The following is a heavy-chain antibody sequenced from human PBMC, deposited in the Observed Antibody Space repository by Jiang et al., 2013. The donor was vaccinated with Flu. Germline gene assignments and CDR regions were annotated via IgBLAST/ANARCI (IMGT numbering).Heavy chain of an antibody. D-gene: IGHD2-21*02. V-gene: IGHV4-59*01. J-gene: IGHJ3*02. Sequence: KGLEWIGYIYYSGSTNYNPSLKSRVTISVDTSKNQFSLKLSSVTAADTAVYYCARDSRVGTGYNAFDIWGQGTMVTVSS. CDR2: IYYSGST. CDR3: ARDSRVGTGYNAFDI.